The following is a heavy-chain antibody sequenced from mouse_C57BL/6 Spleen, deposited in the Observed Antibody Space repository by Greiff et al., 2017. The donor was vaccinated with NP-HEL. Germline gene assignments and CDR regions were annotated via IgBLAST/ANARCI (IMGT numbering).Heavy chain of an antibody. CDR3: ARAEDYFDY. CDR1: GFTFSSYA. V-gene: IGHV5-4*03. Sequence: EVKLMESGGGLVKPGGSLKLSCAASGFTFSSYAISWVRQTPEKRLEWVATISDGGSYTYYPDNVKGRFTISRDNAKNNLYLQMSHLKSEDTAMYYCARAEDYFDYWGQGTTLTVSS. J-gene: IGHJ2*01. CDR2: ISDGGSYT.